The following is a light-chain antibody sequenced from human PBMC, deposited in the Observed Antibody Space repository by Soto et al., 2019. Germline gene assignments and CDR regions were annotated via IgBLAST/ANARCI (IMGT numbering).Light chain of an antibody. J-gene: IGKJ3*01. Sequence: DIQMTQSPSSLSASVGDRVTITCQASQNIRTYLNWYQQKPGQAPKLLIDDASNLEIGVPSRFSGSGSGTDFTFTISSLQPEDIATYYCQQYDDLPFTFGPGTKVDIK. V-gene: IGKV1-33*01. CDR1: QNIRTY. CDR3: QQYDDLPFT. CDR2: DAS.